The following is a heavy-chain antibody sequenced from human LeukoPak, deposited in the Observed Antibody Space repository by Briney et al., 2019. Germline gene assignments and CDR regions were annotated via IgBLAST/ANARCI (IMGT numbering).Heavy chain of an antibody. CDR3: AKQMRPVVTPGGDAFDI. V-gene: IGHV3-30*18. J-gene: IGHJ3*02. Sequence: PGGSLRLSCAASGFSFSNYWMTWVRQAPGKGLEWVALISYDGSNKYYADSVKGRFTISRDNSKNTLYLQMNSLRAEDTAVYYCAKQMRPVVTPGGDAFDIWGQGTMVTVSS. D-gene: IGHD4-23*01. CDR1: GFSFSNYW. CDR2: ISYDGSNK.